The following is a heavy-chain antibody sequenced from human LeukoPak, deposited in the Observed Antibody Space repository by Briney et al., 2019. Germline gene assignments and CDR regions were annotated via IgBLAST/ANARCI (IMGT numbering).Heavy chain of an antibody. Sequence: GGSLRLSCAASGFTFSSYAMHWVRQAPGKGLEWVAVISYDGSNKYYADSVKGRFTISRDNSKNTLYLQMNSLRAEDTAVYYCARGSSMIPLGYWGQGTLVTVSS. CDR3: ARGSSMIPLGY. J-gene: IGHJ4*02. V-gene: IGHV3-30-3*01. CDR2: ISYDGSNK. CDR1: GFTFSSYA. D-gene: IGHD3-22*01.